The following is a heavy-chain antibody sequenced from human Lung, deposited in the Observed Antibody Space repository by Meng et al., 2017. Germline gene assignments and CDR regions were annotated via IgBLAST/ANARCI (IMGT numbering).Heavy chain of an antibody. J-gene: IGHJ5*02. CDR3: ARGPISGYCSSTSCYTRLDWFDP. D-gene: IGHD2-2*02. CDR1: GGSISSSSYY. Sequence: SETLSLICTVSGGSISSSSYYWGWIRQPPGKGLEWIGSIYYSGSTYYNPSLKSRVTISVDTSKNQFSLKLSSVTAADTAVYYCARGPISGYCSSTSCYTRLDWFDPWGQGTLVTVSS. V-gene: IGHV4-39*07. CDR2: IYYSGST.